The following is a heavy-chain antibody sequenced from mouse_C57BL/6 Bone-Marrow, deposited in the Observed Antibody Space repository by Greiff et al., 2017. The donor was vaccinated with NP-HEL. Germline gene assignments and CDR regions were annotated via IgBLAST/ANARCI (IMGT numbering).Heavy chain of an antibody. CDR1: GFTIKDDY. J-gene: IGHJ1*01. Sequence: EVQLQQSGAELVRPGASVKLSCTASGFTIKDDYMHWVKQRPEQGLEWIGWIDPENGDTEYASKFQGKATITADTSSNTAYLQLSSLTSEDTAVYYCTAGDYCGGYFDVWGQGTTVTVSS. V-gene: IGHV14-4*01. CDR3: TAGDYCGGYFDV. CDR2: IDPENGDT. D-gene: IGHD1-1*01.